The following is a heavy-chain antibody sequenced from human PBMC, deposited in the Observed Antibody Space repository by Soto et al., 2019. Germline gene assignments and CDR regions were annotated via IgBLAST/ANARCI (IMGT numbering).Heavy chain of an antibody. V-gene: IGHV2-5*02. Sequence: SGPTLVNPTQTLTLTCTFSGFSLGTTGEDVGWIRQPPGKALEWLAFIYWDDDKGYSPSLKSRLTITKDTSKNQVALTMTNMDPVDTATYYCAHSRYTSGSGDYWGQGALVTVSS. CDR1: GFSLGTTGED. CDR3: AHSRYTSGSGDY. D-gene: IGHD6-19*01. J-gene: IGHJ4*02. CDR2: IYWDDDK.